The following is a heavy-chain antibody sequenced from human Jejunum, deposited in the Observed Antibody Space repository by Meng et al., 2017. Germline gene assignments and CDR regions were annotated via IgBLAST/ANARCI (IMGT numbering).Heavy chain of an antibody. Sequence: SEILSLTCTVSGGSISSSSYSWGWIRQPPGKGLEWIGIIYNSGSTYSNPSLKSRVTISVDTSKNQFSLKLSSVTAADTAVYYCTRGQGENWGQGTLVTVSS. CDR2: IYNSGST. V-gene: IGHV4-39*07. J-gene: IGHJ4*02. CDR1: GGSISSSSYS. CDR3: TRGQGEN.